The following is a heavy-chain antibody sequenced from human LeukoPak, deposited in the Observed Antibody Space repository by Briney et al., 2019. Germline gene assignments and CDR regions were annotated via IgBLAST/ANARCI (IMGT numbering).Heavy chain of an antibody. J-gene: IGHJ4*02. D-gene: IGHD3-3*01. CDR1: GYSISSSYY. CDR2: IFHGGST. Sequence: SETLSLTCTVSGYSISSSYYWGWIRQPPGKGLEWIGSIFHGGSTYYNPSLRSRVIASVDTSKNHFSLKLSSVTAADTAVYYCARGSSYYDFWSGYTNVYYFDYWGQGTLVTVSS. V-gene: IGHV4-38-2*02. CDR3: ARGSSYYDFWSGYTNVYYFDY.